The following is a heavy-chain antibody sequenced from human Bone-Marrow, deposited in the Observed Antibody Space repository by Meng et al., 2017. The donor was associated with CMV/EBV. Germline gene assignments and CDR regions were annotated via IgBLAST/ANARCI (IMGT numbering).Heavy chain of an antibody. CDR3: ARGEETLAVAGITPRGP. CDR2: INWNGGST. J-gene: IGHJ3*01. V-gene: IGHV3-20*04. Sequence: GESLKISCAASGLTFSSYWMHWVRQAPGKGLEWVSGINWNGGSTGYADSVKGRFTISRDNAKNSLYLQMNSLRAEDTALYYCARGEETLAVAGITPRGPWGQGPRVTGSS. CDR1: GLTFSSYW. D-gene: IGHD6-19*01.